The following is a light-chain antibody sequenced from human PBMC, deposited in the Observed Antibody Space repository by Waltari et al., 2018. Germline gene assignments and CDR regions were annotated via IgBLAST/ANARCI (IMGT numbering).Light chain of an antibody. J-gene: IGLJ3*02. CDR3: LSYTTINTWV. V-gene: IGLV2-14*01. CDR2: EDT. Sequence: QSALTQPASLSGSPGHSLTISCSGTRGDIGAFNRVSWYQQFAGKAPRLLIYEDTLRPSEISDRFSGAKSGDTASLTISGLQAEDEADYFCLSYTTINTWVFGGGTKVTVL. CDR1: RGDIGAFNR.